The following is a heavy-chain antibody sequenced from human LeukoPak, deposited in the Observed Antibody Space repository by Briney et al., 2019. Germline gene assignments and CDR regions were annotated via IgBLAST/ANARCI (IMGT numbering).Heavy chain of an antibody. CDR3: AKDSGGTYFYYYYYMDV. Sequence: PGGSLRLSCAASGFSFSTYAMSWVRQAPGKGLEWVSAMSAGGATIYYADSVKGRFTVSRDNSKNTLYLHMNSLRAEDTAVYYCAKDSGGTYFYYYYYMDVWGKGTSVTVSS. J-gene: IGHJ6*03. CDR1: GFSFSTYA. V-gene: IGHV3-23*01. CDR2: MSAGGATI. D-gene: IGHD1-26*01.